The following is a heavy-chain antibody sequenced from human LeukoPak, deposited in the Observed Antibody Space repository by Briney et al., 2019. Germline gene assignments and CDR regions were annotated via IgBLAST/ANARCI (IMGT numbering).Heavy chain of an antibody. D-gene: IGHD3-22*01. V-gene: IGHV1-69*13. CDR2: IIPIFGTA. J-gene: IGHJ4*02. Sequence: GASVKVSCKASGGTFSSYAISWVRQAPGQGLEWMGGIIPIFGTANYAQKFQGRVTITADESTSTAYMELSSLRSEDTAVYYCARGADSSGYYYYFDYWGQGTLVTVSS. CDR1: GGTFSSYA. CDR3: ARGADSSGYYYYFDY.